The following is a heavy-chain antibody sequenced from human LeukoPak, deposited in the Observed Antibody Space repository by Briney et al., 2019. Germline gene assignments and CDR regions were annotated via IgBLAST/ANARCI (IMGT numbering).Heavy chain of an antibody. CDR2: ISGSGGST. CDR1: GFTFSSYA. J-gene: IGHJ5*02. Sequence: GGSLRLSCAASGFTFSSYAMSWVRQAPGKGLEWVSAISGSGGSTYYADSVKGRFTISRDNSKNTLYLQMNSLRAEDTAVYYCAKDALTMIVVVPGVPNWFDPWGQGTLVTVSS. V-gene: IGHV3-23*01. D-gene: IGHD3-22*01. CDR3: AKDALTMIVVVPGVPNWFDP.